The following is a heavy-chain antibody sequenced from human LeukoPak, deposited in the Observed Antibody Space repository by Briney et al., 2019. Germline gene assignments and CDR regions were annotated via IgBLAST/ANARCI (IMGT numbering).Heavy chain of an antibody. CDR2: IYYSGST. V-gene: IGHV4-39*02. CDR3: ARDGSSWELDMMLGDPYYYYYYMDV. Sequence: SETLSLTCTVSGGSISSSSYYWGWIRQPPGKGLEWIGSIYYSGSTYYNPSLKSRVTISVDTSKNQFSLKLSSVTAADTAVYYCARDGSSWELDMMLGDPYYYYYYMDVWGKGTTVTVSS. J-gene: IGHJ6*03. D-gene: IGHD1-26*01. CDR1: GGSISSSSYY.